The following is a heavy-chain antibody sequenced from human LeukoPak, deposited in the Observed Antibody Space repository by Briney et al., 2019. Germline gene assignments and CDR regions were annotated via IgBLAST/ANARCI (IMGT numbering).Heavy chain of an antibody. CDR1: GFTFSNNA. CDR2: ISGSGGST. V-gene: IGHV3-23*01. Sequence: PGGSLRLSCAASGFTFSNNAINWVRQAPGKGLEWVSGISGSGGSTYYADSVKGRFTISRDNSKNTLYLQMHSLRGEDTAVYYCAKTDSTVTNLNWFDPWGQGTLVTVSS. J-gene: IGHJ5*02. D-gene: IGHD4-17*01. CDR3: AKTDSTVTNLNWFDP.